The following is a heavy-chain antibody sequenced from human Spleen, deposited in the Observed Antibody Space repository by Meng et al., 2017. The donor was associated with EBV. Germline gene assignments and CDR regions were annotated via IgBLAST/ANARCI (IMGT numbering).Heavy chain of an antibody. CDR1: GCSISSGCYS. V-gene: IGHV4-30-2*01. CDR3: ARDARGGYSFGSYNWFDP. D-gene: IGHD5-18*01. J-gene: IGHJ5*02. Sequence: HLLLQDCGPGLVKPSPPLSLPCGVSGCSISSGCYSWSWIRQPPGQGLEWIGYIYHRWSTYYNPSLQSRVTISVDTSKNQFFLKLSSVTAADTAVYYCARDARGGYSFGSYNWFDPWGQGTLVTVSS. CDR2: IYHRWST.